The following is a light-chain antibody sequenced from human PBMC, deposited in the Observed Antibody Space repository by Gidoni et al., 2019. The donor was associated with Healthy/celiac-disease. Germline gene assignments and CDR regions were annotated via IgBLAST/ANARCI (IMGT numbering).Light chain of an antibody. CDR3: QQRSNGS. V-gene: IGKV3-11*01. CDR1: QSVSSY. Sequence: EIVLTQSPAPLSLSPGERATLSCRASQSVSSYLAWYQQKPGQAPRLLIYDASNRATGIPARFSGSGSGTDFTLNISSLEPEDFAVYYCQQRSNGSFGQGTKLEIK. CDR2: DAS. J-gene: IGKJ2*03.